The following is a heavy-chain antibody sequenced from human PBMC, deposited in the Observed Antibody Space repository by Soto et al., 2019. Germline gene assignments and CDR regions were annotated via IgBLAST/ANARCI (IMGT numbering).Heavy chain of an antibody. V-gene: IGHV4-34*01. D-gene: IGHD1-26*01. CDR1: GGSFSGYD. CDR2: INHSGST. Sequence: PSETLSLTCAVYGGSFSGYDWSWIRQPPGKGLEWIGEINHSGSTNYNPSLKSRVTISVDTSKNQFSLKLSSVTAADTAVYYCARGSRSGSYSGFRRKNWFDPWGQGTLVPVSS. CDR3: ARGSRSGSYSGFRRKNWFDP. J-gene: IGHJ5*02.